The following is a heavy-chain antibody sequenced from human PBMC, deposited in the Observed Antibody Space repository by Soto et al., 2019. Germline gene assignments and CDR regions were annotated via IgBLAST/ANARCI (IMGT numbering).Heavy chain of an antibody. J-gene: IGHJ3*02. CDR2: IYYSGST. Sequence: SETQSLTCTVSGGNISSYDWSWIRQPPGKGLEWIGYIYYSGSTNYNPSLKSRVTISVDTSKNQFSLKLSSVTAADTAVYYCARRYSSAFDIWGQGTMVTVSS. D-gene: IGHD6-13*01. CDR3: ARRYSSAFDI. CDR1: GGNISSYD. V-gene: IGHV4-59*08.